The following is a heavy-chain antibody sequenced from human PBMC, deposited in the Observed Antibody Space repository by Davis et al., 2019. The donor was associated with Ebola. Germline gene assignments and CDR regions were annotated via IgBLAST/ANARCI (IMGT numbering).Heavy chain of an antibody. V-gene: IGHV1-46*01. D-gene: IGHD4-23*01. J-gene: IGHJ4*02. CDR1: GYTFTSYY. CDR3: ARGAYGGNSFWISFDY. Sequence: ASVKVSCKASGYTFTSYYMHWVRQAPGQGLEWMGIINPSGGSTSYAQKFQGRVTMTRDTSTSTVYMELSSLRSEDTAVYYCARGAYGGNSFWISFDYWGQGTLVTVSS. CDR2: INPSGGST.